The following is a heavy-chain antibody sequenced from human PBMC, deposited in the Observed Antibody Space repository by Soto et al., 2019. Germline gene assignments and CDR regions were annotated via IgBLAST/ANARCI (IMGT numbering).Heavy chain of an antibody. J-gene: IGHJ4*02. CDR1: GFTLSDYG. D-gene: IGHD1-26*01. V-gene: IGHV3-30*18. CDR3: AKDTSRVASTRGPFDC. CDR2: ISYDGSSK. Sequence: VGSLRLSCAASGFTLSDYGMHWVRQAPGKGLEWLAVISYDGSSKYYADSVKGRFTISRDNSKNTLYLQMSSLRTEDTAVYSCAKDTSRVASTRGPFDCCGQGTLVTVSS.